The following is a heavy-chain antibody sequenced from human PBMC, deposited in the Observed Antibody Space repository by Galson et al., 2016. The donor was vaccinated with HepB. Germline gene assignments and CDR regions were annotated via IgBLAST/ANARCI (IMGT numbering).Heavy chain of an antibody. V-gene: IGHV3-33*08. J-gene: IGHJ6*02. CDR2: IWADGSNQ. D-gene: IGHD6-19*01. Sequence: SLRLSCAASGFTVSDYYMTWVRQAPGKGLEWVAVIWADGSNQYYEDSVKGRFTISRDNAKNTLYLEMNRLRVEDTAVYYCAREALIAVTLLDVWGQGTTVSVSS. CDR1: GFTVSDYY. CDR3: AREALIAVTLLDV.